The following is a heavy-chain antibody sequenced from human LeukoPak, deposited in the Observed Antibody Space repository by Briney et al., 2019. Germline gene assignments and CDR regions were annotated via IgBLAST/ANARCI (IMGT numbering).Heavy chain of an antibody. CDR3: ARDLEVRTNRYSSGADY. Sequence: ASVKVSCKASGYTFTSYGISWVRQAPGQGLEWMGWISAYNGNTNYAQKLQGRVTMTTDTSTSTAYMELRSLRSDDTAVYYCARDLEVRTNRYSSGADYWGQGTLVTVSS. CDR1: GYTFTSYG. J-gene: IGHJ4*02. CDR2: ISAYNGNT. D-gene: IGHD6-19*01. V-gene: IGHV1-18*01.